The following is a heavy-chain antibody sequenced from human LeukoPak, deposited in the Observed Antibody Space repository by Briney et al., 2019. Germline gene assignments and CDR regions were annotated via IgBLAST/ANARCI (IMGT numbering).Heavy chain of an antibody. V-gene: IGHV1-2*06. Sequence: ASAKVSCKASGYTFTGYYMHWVRQAPGQGLEWMGRINPNSGGTNYAQKFQGRVTMTRDTSISTAYMELSRLRSDDTAVYYCASEPSHYDFWSGYYSPFDYWGQGTLVTVSS. CDR2: INPNSGGT. CDR1: GYTFTGYY. CDR3: ASEPSHYDFWSGYYSPFDY. J-gene: IGHJ4*02. D-gene: IGHD3-3*01.